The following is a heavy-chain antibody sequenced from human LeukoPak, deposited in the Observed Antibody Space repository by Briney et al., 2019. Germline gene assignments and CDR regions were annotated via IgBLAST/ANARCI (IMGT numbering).Heavy chain of an antibody. CDR3: ATLDSYYDSSGRPLLPD. CDR2: FDREDDAP. D-gene: IGHD3-22*01. J-gene: IGHJ4*02. V-gene: IGHV1-24*01. Sequence: ASVKVSCKVSGYSVSELSMHWVRQASGLGLEWMGGFDREDDAPVYAQQFQGRVTMTEDTSTDTAYMELSSLRSEDTALYYCATLDSYYDSSGRPLLPDWGQGTLVTVSS. CDR1: GYSVSELS.